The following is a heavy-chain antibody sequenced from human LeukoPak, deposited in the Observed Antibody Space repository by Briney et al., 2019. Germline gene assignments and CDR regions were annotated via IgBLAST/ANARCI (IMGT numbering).Heavy chain of an antibody. V-gene: IGHV5-51*01. Sequence: GESLKISCKGSGYIFSNYWIGWVRQMPGRGLEWMGVIYPGDSDTRYSPSFQGQVTISADKSISTTYLQWSSLKASDTAMYYCARQRVYYDILTGYSEKGYFDYWGQGTLVTVSS. CDR2: IYPGDSDT. D-gene: IGHD3-9*01. J-gene: IGHJ4*02. CDR1: GYIFSNYW. CDR3: ARQRVYYDILTGYSEKGYFDY.